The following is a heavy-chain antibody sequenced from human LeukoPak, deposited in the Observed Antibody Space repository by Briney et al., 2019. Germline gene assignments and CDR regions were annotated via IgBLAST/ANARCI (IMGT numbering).Heavy chain of an antibody. CDR2: FDPEDGET. D-gene: IGHD2-21*02. CDR3: ATARTSNCGGDCYYYFDY. Sequence: ASVKVSCKVSGYTLTELSMHWVRQAPRKGLEWMGGFDPEDGETIYAQKFQGRVTMTEDTSTDTAYMELSSLRSEDTAVYYCATARTSNCGGDCYYYFDYWGQGTLVTVSS. CDR1: GYTLTELS. V-gene: IGHV1-24*01. J-gene: IGHJ4*02.